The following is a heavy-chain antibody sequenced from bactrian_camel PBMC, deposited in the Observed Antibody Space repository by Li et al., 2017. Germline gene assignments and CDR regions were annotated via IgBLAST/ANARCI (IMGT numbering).Heavy chain of an antibody. CDR1: GDTDSNYI. J-gene: IGHJ4*01. CDR2: IYTSSGST. CDR3: AAECLEPDEYNY. V-gene: IGHV3S31*01. D-gene: IGHD1*01. Sequence: DVQLVESGGGSVQAGGSLRLSCVLSGDTDSNYIMKWLRQAPGKAREGVAVIYTSSGSTDYADTVKGRFTISRDNTNNTLYLQMDNLVPEDTGRYYCAAECLEPDEYNYWGPGTQVTVS.